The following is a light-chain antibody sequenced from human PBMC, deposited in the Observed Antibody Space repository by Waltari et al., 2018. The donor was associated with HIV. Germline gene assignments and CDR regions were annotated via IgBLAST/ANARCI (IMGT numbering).Light chain of an antibody. CDR2: RNN. CDR3: AAWDDSLSAWV. CDR1: SSNIGSNS. J-gene: IGLJ3*02. V-gene: IGLV1-47*01. Sequence: QSVLTQPPSASGTPGQRVTISCSGSSSNIGSNSVHWYQQPPATAPKLLIYRNNQRPSGVPDRFSGSKSGTSASLAISGLRSEDEADYYCAAWDDSLSAWVFGGGTKLTVL.